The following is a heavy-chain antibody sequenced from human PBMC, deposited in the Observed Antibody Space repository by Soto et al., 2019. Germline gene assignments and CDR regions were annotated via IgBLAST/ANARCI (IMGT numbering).Heavy chain of an antibody. J-gene: IGHJ4*02. CDR1: GFIFSSYT. CDR3: ARGPYGDPYYFDY. V-gene: IGHV3-48*01. CDR2: ISSSISTI. D-gene: IGHD4-17*01. Sequence: PGGSLRLSCAASGFIFSSYTMNWVRRSPGKGLEWVSYISSSISTIYYADSVKGRFTISRDNAKNSLYLQMNSLRAEDTAVYYCARGPYGDPYYFDYWGQGTLVTVSS.